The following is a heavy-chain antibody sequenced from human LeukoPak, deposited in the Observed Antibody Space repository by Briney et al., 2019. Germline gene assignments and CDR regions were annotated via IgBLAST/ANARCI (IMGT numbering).Heavy chain of an antibody. Sequence: ASVKVSCKASGYTFTSYGISWVRQAPGQGLEWMGWISAYNGNTNYAQKLQGRVTMTTDTSTSTAYMELRSLRSDDTAVYYCARALVVVPAAMIGYWGQGTLVTVSS. CDR2: ISAYNGNT. CDR1: GYTFTSYG. V-gene: IGHV1-18*01. D-gene: IGHD2-2*01. CDR3: ARALVVVPAAMIGY. J-gene: IGHJ4*02.